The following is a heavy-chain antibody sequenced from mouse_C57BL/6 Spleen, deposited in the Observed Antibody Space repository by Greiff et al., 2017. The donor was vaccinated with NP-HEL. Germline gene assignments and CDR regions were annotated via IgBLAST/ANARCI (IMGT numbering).Heavy chain of an antibody. V-gene: IGHV7-1*01. J-gene: IGHJ4*01. CDR3: ARVFHLYYAMDY. Sequence: EVKLVESGGGLVQSGRSLRLSCATSGFTFSDFYMEWVRQAPGKGLEWIAASRNKANDYTTEYSASVKGRFIVSRDTSQSILYLQMNALRAEDTAIYYCARVFHLYYAMDYWGQGTSVTVSS. CDR2: SRNKANDYTT. CDR1: GFTFSDFY.